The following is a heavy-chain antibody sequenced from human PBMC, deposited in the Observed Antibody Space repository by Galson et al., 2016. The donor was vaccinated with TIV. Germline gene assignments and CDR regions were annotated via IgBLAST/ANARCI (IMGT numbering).Heavy chain of an antibody. V-gene: IGHV5-51*01. CDR2: IYPGDSDS. CDR1: GYKFNSYW. CDR3: ARQSENAYDV. Sequence: QSGAEVKKPGESLKISCQSSGYKFNSYWIGWVRQMPGKGPAWMGIIYPGDSDSRKSPPFQGQVTMSVDKSITTAYLQLSSLQSADTAMYYCARQSENAYDVWGQGTLVTVSS. J-gene: IGHJ3*01.